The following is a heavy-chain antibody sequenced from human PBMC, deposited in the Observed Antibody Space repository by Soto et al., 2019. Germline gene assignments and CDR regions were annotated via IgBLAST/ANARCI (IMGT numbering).Heavy chain of an antibody. Sequence: QVQLVQSGAEAKKPGASVKVSCKASGYTFTSYGISWVRQAPGQGLEWMGWISAYNGNTNYAQKLQGRVTMTTDTSTSTAYMELRSLRSDDTAVYYCARDYDILTGYNYYYYMDVWGKGTTVTVSS. J-gene: IGHJ6*03. CDR1: GYTFTSYG. CDR2: ISAYNGNT. CDR3: ARDYDILTGYNYYYYMDV. D-gene: IGHD3-9*01. V-gene: IGHV1-18*01.